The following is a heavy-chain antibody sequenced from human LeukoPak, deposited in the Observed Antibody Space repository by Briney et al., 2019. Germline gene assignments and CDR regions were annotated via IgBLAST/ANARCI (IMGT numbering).Heavy chain of an antibody. CDR2: VSGGGDTT. J-gene: IGHJ4*02. CDR3: AGISYSGTWPVGY. D-gene: IGHD6-6*01. V-gene: IGHV3-23*01. Sequence: QPGGSLRLSCAASGFSLSSYAMSWVRHAPEKGLEWVSAVSGGGDTTYTADSVKGRFTISRDNSKNTIYLEMNTLITEDTALYYCAGISYSGTWPVGYWGEGSLVSVTA. CDR1: GFSLSSYA.